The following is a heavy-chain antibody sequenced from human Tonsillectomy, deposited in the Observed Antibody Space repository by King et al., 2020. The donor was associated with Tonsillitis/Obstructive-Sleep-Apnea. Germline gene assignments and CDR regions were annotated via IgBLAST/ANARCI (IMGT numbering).Heavy chain of an antibody. CDR1: GFTFDDYT. CDR2: FCLDGGST. D-gene: IGHD3-3*01. J-gene: IGHJ4*02. Sequence: VQLVESGGVVVQPGGSLRLSCAASGFTFDDYTLHWVRQAPGKGLEWVSLFCLDGGSTYSADSVKGRFTISRDNSKNSLYLQMNSLRTEDTALYYCAKDLFAFYDFWSGYYDYWGQGTLVTVSS. CDR3: AKDLFAFYDFWSGYYDY. V-gene: IGHV3-43*01.